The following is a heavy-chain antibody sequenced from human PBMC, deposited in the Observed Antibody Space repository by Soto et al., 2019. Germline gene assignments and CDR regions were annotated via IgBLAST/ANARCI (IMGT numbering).Heavy chain of an antibody. Sequence: PGGSLRLSCAASGFTFSSYAMSWVRQAPGKGLEWVSAISGSGGSTYYADSVKGRFTISRDNSKNTLYLQMNSLRAEGTAVYYCAKDTLTATDYCYGMDVWGQGTTVTVSS. V-gene: IGHV3-23*01. D-gene: IGHD5-12*01. CDR3: AKDTLTATDYCYGMDV. J-gene: IGHJ6*02. CDR2: ISGSGGST. CDR1: GFTFSSYA.